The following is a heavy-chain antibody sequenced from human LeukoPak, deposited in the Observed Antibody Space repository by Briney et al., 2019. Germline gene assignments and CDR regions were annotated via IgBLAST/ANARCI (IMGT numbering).Heavy chain of an antibody. J-gene: IGHJ4*02. CDR1: GGSISSGSYY. Sequence: PSETLSLTCTVSGGSISSGSYYWSWIRQPAGKGLEWIGRIYTSGSTNYNPSLKSRVTISVDTSKNQFSLKLSSVTAADTAVYYCASFKWELLSGDDYWGQGTLVTVSS. V-gene: IGHV4-61*02. CDR3: ASFKWELLSGDDY. D-gene: IGHD1-26*01. CDR2: IYTSGST.